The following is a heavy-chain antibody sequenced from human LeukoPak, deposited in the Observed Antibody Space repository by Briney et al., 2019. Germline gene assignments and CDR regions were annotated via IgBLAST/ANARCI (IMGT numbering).Heavy chain of an antibody. Sequence: GGSLRLSCAASGFTFSSYGMHWVRQAPGKGLEWVAVIWYDGSNKNYADSVKGRFTISRDNSKNTLYLQMNSLRAEDTAVYYCARDTYYHYYDSSGYYIDYWGQGTLVTVSS. CDR1: GFTFSSYG. D-gene: IGHD3-22*01. CDR2: IWYDGSNK. V-gene: IGHV3-33*01. CDR3: ARDTYYHYYDSSGYYIDY. J-gene: IGHJ4*02.